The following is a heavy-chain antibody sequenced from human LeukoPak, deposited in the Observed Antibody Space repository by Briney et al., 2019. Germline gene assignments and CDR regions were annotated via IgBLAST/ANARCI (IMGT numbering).Heavy chain of an antibody. J-gene: IGHJ4*02. CDR2: RSDDGRNK. CDR3: ARGRVRSHRTAPEY. D-gene: IGHD1-1*01. V-gene: IGHV3-30*03. CDR1: GFTFCDYA. Sequence: GGSPRLSRTPSGFTFCDYATHWGPPGPRKGVGWVADRSDDGRNKYYADSVKARFTISRDYSKNTLSLQMNSLRDEDTAIYSCARGRVRSHRTAPEYWGRGTLVTVSS.